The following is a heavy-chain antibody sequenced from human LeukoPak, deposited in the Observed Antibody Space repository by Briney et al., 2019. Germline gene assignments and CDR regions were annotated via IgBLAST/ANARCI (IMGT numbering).Heavy chain of an antibody. J-gene: IGHJ4*02. Sequence: PSETLSLTCAVYGGSFSGNFWSWVRQPPGKGLEWIGEINHRGNTNYNPSLKSRVTISVDTSKNQFSLKLSSVTAADTAVYYCARVPESVGINYFDSWGQGTQVTVS. CDR3: ARVPESVGINYFDS. CDR2: INHRGNT. D-gene: IGHD1-26*01. V-gene: IGHV4-34*01. CDR1: GGSFSGNF.